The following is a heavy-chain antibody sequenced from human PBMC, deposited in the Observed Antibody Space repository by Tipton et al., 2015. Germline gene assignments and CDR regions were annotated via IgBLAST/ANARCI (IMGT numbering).Heavy chain of an antibody. CDR1: GFTFSSYV. J-gene: IGHJ4*02. V-gene: IGHV3-23*01. CDR2: ISGSSGGT. Sequence: GSLRFSCAASGFTFSSYVMSWVRQAPGKGLEWVSGISGSSGGTYYADSVKGRFTISRDNSKNTLHLQMNSLRAEDTAVYYCAKSVSALPGAFDYWGQGTLVTVSS. CDR3: AKSVSALPGAFDY. D-gene: IGHD4/OR15-4a*01.